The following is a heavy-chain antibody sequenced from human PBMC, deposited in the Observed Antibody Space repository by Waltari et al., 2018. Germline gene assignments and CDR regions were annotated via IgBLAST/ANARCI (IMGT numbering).Heavy chain of an antibody. V-gene: IGHV4-38-2*01. CDR2: IYHSGST. Sequence: QVQLQESGPGLVKPSETLSLTCAVSGYSISSGYYWGWIRQPPGKGLEWIGSIYHSGSTYYNPSRKSRVTISVDTSKNQFSLKLSSVTAADTAVYYCALLNYYDSSGHLWADAFDIWGQGTMVTVSS. D-gene: IGHD3-22*01. CDR3: ALLNYYDSSGHLWADAFDI. J-gene: IGHJ3*02. CDR1: GYSISSGYY.